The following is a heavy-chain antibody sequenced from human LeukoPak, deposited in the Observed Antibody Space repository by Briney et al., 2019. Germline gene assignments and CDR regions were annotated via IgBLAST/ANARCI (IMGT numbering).Heavy chain of an antibody. Sequence: PAGSLSLTCAASGFTFSSYSMNWVRQAPGKGLEWVSYISSSSNTIYYADSVKGRFTISRDNAKNSLYLQMNSLRDEDTALYYCVTDTSTGGLFDYWGQGTLVTVSS. CDR2: ISSSSNTI. J-gene: IGHJ4*02. CDR3: VTDTSTGGLFDY. D-gene: IGHD5-18*01. CDR1: GFTFSSYS. V-gene: IGHV3-48*02.